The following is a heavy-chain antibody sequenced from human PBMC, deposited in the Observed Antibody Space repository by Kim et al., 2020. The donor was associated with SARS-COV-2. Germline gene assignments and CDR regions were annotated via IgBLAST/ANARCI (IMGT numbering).Heavy chain of an antibody. J-gene: IGHJ2*01. CDR1: GFTFSSYS. CDR2: ISSSSGYI. V-gene: IGHV3-21*01. D-gene: IGHD6-19*01. Sequence: GGSLRLSCAASGFTFSSYSMNWVRQAPGKGLEWVSSISSSSGYIYYADSVKGRFTISRDNAKNSLYLQMNSLRAEDTAVYYCARDLPAVAGTYDLWGRGTLVTVSS. CDR3: ARDLPAVAGTYDL.